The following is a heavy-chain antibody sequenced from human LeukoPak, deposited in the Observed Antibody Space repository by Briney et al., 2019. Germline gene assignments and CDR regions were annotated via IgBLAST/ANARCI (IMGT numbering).Heavy chain of an antibody. J-gene: IGHJ4*02. D-gene: IGHD3-9*01. Sequence: GGSLRLSCAASGFTFSSYAMSWVRQAPGKGLEWVSAISGSGGSAYYADSVKGRFTISRDNSKNTLYLQINSLRAEDTAVYYCAKVVYFDWLLLGGFDYWGQGTLVTVSS. V-gene: IGHV3-23*01. CDR3: AKVVYFDWLLLGGFDY. CDR1: GFTFSSYA. CDR2: ISGSGGSA.